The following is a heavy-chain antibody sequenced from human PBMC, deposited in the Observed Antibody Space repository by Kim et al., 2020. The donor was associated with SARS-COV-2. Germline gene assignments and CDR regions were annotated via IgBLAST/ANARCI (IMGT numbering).Heavy chain of an antibody. V-gene: IGHV4-4*02. D-gene: IGHD6-19*01. CDR1: GGSISSSSW. CDR2: IDHSGST. Sequence: SETLSLTCAVSGGSISSSSWWSWVRQFPGKGLEWIGEIDHSGSTNYNASLKSRVTISVDKSKNQFSLKLRSVTAADTAVYYCARGVSSAWTLRAWFDPWGQGTLVTVPS. J-gene: IGHJ5*02. CDR3: ARGVSSAWTLRAWFDP.